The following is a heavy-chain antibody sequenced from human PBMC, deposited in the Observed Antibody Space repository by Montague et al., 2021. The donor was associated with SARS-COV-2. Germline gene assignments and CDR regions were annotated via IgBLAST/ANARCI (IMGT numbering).Heavy chain of an antibody. V-gene: IGHV3-23*01. CDR3: ARDIECSF. J-gene: IGHJ4*02. CDR1: GFTFRDSA. Sequence: SLRLSCAASGFTFRDSAMNWVRQAPGKGLEWVSLISYNGGSTYYADSVKDRFTISRDNSNNTLYLQMSSLRAEDTAIYYCARDIECSFWGQGTLVTVSS. D-gene: IGHD2-15*01. CDR2: ISYNGGST.